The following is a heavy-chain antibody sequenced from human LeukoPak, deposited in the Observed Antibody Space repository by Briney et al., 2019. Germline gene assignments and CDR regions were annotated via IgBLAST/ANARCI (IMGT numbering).Heavy chain of an antibody. V-gene: IGHV3-30*18. CDR3: AKAVGDYYFYGMDV. J-gene: IGHJ6*02. CDR1: GFTFSSYG. Sequence: SGGSLRLSCAASGFTFSSYGIHWVRQTPGKGLEWVAIISHDGSNRYYADSVKGRFTISRDNSKDTLYLQMNSLRAEDTAVYFCAKAVGDYYFYGMDVWGQGTTVTVSS. CDR2: ISHDGSNR. D-gene: IGHD4-17*01.